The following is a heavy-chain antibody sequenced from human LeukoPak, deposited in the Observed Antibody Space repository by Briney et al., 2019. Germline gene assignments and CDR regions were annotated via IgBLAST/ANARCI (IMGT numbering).Heavy chain of an antibody. CDR3: ARVTSTKYYYYMDV. CDR2: IYSGGST. D-gene: IGHD5/OR15-5a*01. V-gene: IGHV3-53*01. CDR1: GFTVSSNY. J-gene: IGHJ6*03. Sequence: GGSLRLSCAASGFTVSSNYMSWVRQAPGKGLEWVSVIYSGGSTYYADTVKGRFTISRDNSKNTLYLQMNSLRAEDTAVYYCARVTSTKYYYYMDVWGKGTTVTVSS.